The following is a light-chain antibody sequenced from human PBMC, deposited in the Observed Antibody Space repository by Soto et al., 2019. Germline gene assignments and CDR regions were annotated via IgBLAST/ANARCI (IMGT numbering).Light chain of an antibody. J-gene: IGKJ1*01. CDR1: QSVSSY. CDR3: QQRSNWPSLT. Sequence: EIVLTQSPATLSLSPGERATLSCRASQSVSSYLAWYQQKPGHAPRLLIYDASNRATGIPARFSGSGSGTEFTLTISSLEPEDFAVYYCQQRSNWPSLTFGQGTKVEIK. CDR2: DAS. V-gene: IGKV3-11*01.